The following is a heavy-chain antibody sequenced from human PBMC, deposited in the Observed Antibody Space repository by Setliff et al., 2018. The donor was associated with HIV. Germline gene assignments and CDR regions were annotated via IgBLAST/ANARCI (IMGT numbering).Heavy chain of an antibody. J-gene: IGHJ6*03. Sequence: GASVKVSCKASGGTFSSYAISWVRQAPGQGLEWMGGIIPIYGTANYAQKFQGRVTITADKSTSTAYMELSSLTSEDTGVYYCARGEKRFLEWLPLDYYYYYYMDVWGKGITVTVS. CDR2: IIPIYGTA. CDR1: GGTFSSYA. CDR3: ARGEKRFLEWLPLDYYYYYYMDV. V-gene: IGHV1-69*06. D-gene: IGHD3-3*01.